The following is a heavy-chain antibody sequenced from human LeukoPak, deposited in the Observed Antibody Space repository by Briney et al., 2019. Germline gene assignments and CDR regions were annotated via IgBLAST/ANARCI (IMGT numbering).Heavy chain of an antibody. J-gene: IGHJ4*02. Sequence: SSETLSLTCTVSGGSISSYYWSWIRQPPGKGLELIGYIHYTGSTNYNPSLKSRVTISVDTSKNHFSLKLNSVTAADTAMYYCARRVVAATNYFDYWGQGTLVTVSS. CDR2: IHYTGST. CDR3: ARRVVAATNYFDY. D-gene: IGHD2-15*01. CDR1: GGSISSYY. V-gene: IGHV4-59*08.